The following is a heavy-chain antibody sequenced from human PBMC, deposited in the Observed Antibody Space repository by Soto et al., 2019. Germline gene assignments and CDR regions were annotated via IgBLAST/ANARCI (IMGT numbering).Heavy chain of an antibody. CDR2: INPGGGNT. D-gene: IGHD5-18*01. J-gene: IGHJ4*02. CDR1: GYTFTSYY. V-gene: IGHV1-46*01. Sequence: GASVKVSCKASGYTFTSYYMNWLRQAPRQGLEWMGIINPGGGNTNYAQKLQGRVTMTTDTSTSTAYMELRSLRSDDTAFYYCARDFRYSYGSRYFDYWGQGTLVTVSS. CDR3: ARDFRYSYGSRYFDY.